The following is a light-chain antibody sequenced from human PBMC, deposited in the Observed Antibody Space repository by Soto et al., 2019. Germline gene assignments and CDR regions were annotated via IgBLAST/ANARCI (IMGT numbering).Light chain of an antibody. J-gene: IGLJ1*01. CDR2: EVS. CDR1: SSDVGAYDY. V-gene: IGLV2-14*03. Sequence: QSVLTQPASVSGSPGQSITISCTGTSSDVGAYDYVSWYQQHPDKAPKLMIYEVSNRPSGVSNRFSGSKSVNTATLTISWLQADDEADYFCSSYTSSSPRVFGTRTKVTVL. CDR3: SSYTSSSPRV.